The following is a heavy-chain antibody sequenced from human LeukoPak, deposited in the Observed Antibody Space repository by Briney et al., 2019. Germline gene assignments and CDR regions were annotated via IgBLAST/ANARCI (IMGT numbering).Heavy chain of an antibody. CDR1: GFTFSSYA. J-gene: IGHJ4*02. D-gene: IGHD3-22*01. V-gene: IGHV3-23*01. CDR3: AKGITMIVVAPGY. CDR2: ITGSGGST. Sequence: GGSLRLSCAASGFTFSSYAMSWVRQAPGKGLDWVSAITGSGGSTYYADSVKGRFTISRDNSKNTLYLQMNSLRAEDTAVYYCAKGITMIVVAPGYWGQGTLVTVSS.